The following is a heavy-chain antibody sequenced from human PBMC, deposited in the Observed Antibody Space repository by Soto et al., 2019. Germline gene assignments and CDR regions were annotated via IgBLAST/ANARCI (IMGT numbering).Heavy chain of an antibody. CDR2: MVYGGNR. J-gene: IGHJ3*01. Sequence: QVQLQESGPGLVEPSETLSLTCTVSGGSLSGFYWSWIRQPPGKGLEWIGYMVYGGNRVYDSSLKGRVTLSLDASMNQFSLRLSSVTAADTALYYCARHMWKKDTVPYDSFDVWGRGTMVTVSS. CDR1: GGSLSGFY. V-gene: IGHV4-59*08. CDR3: ARHMWKKDTVPYDSFDV. D-gene: IGHD3-22*01.